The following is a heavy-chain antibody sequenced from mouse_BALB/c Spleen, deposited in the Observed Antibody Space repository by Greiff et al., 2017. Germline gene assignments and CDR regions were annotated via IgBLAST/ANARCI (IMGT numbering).Heavy chain of an antibody. Sequence: QVQLQQSGAELMKPGASVKISCKATGYTFSSYWIEWVKQRPGHGLEWIGEILPGSGSTNYNEKFKGKATFTADTSSNTAYMQLSSLTSEDSAVYYCARRGYYRYDGYFDVWGAGTTVTVSS. J-gene: IGHJ1*01. V-gene: IGHV1-9*01. D-gene: IGHD2-14*01. CDR2: ILPGSGST. CDR3: ARRGYYRYDGYFDV. CDR1: GYTFSSYW.